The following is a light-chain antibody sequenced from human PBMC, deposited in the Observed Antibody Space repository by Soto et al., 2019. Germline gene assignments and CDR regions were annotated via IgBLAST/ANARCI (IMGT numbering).Light chain of an antibody. CDR2: AAS. CDR1: QGISSY. Sequence: AIRMTQSPSSLSASTGARVTITCRASQGISSYLAWYQQKPGKAPTLLIYAASTLQSGVPSRFSGSGSGTDFTLTISCLQSEDFATYYCQQYYSYLWTFGQGTKVEIK. V-gene: IGKV1-8*01. CDR3: QQYYSYLWT. J-gene: IGKJ1*01.